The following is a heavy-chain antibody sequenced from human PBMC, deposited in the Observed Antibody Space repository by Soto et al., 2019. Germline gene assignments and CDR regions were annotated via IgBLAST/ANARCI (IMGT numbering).Heavy chain of an antibody. V-gene: IGHV1-69*11. Sequence: IPILGTAKYAQKFQGRVTITADESTRTAYMELSSVRFEDTAVYYCARDSHDYIWGSYRNGMDVWGQGTTVSVSS. J-gene: IGHJ6*02. CDR2: IPILGTA. D-gene: IGHD3-16*02. CDR3: ARDSHDYIWGSYRNGMDV.